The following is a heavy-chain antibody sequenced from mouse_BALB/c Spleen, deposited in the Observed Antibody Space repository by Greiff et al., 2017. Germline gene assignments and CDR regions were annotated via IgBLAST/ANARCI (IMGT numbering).Heavy chain of an antibody. J-gene: IGHJ4*01. Sequence: VQLQQSGPELVKPGASVKMSCKASGYTFTSYYIHWVKQRPGQGLEWIGWIYPGDGSTKYNEKFKGKTTLTADKSSSTAYMLLSSLTSEDSAIYFCARGYRYDAMDYWGQGTSVTVSS. V-gene: IGHV1S56*01. CDR3: ARGYRYDAMDY. D-gene: IGHD2-14*01. CDR1: GYTFTSYY. CDR2: IYPGDGST.